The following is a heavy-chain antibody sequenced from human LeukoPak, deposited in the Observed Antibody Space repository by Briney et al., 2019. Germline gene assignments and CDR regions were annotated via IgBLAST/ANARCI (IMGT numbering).Heavy chain of an antibody. CDR1: GGSISSHY. CDR3: ARGIPMANLAFDY. Sequence: PSETLSLTCTVSGGSISSHYWSWIRQPPGKGLAWIGYIYYGGSTNYNPSLESRVSISLDTSKNQFSLKLRSVTAADTAVYYCARGIPMANLAFDYWGQGTLVNVSS. D-gene: IGHD3-10*01. V-gene: IGHV4-59*11. J-gene: IGHJ4*02. CDR2: IYYGGST.